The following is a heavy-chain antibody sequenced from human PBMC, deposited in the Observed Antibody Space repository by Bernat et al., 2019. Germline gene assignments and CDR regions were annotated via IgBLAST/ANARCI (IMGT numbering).Heavy chain of an antibody. CDR1: GFTFCSYG. V-gene: IGHV3-30*18. J-gene: IGHJ4*02. D-gene: IGHD2-21*02. Sequence: QVQLVESGGGVVQPGRSLRLSCAASGFTFCSYGMHWVRQAPGKGLEWVAVISYDGSNKYYADSVKGRFTISRDNSKNTLYLQMNSLRAEDTAVYYCAKDVEHIVVVTAAFDYWGQGTLVTVSS. CDR3: AKDVEHIVVVTAAFDY. CDR2: ISYDGSNK.